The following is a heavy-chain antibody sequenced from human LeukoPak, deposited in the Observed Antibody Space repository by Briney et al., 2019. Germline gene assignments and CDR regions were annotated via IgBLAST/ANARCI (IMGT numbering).Heavy chain of an antibody. J-gene: IGHJ3*01. Sequence: GGSLRLSCAASGFTFSDFWMIWVRQAPGKGLQWVANIKEDGSENYYADSVKGRFTISRDNAKNSLYLQMNSLRADDTAVYYCSDPDCDWGRGPKVAVSS. CDR1: GFTFSDFW. V-gene: IGHV3-7*01. CDR3: SDPDCD. CDR2: IKEDGSEN. D-gene: IGHD2-21*02.